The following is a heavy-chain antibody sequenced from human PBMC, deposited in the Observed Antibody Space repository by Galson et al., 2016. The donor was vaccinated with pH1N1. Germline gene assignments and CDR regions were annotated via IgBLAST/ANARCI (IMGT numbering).Heavy chain of an antibody. V-gene: IGHV5-51*01. J-gene: IGHJ4*02. CDR3: ARWGGEFYDFWSGSDDY. CDR1: GYTFTTYW. CDR2: IYPGDSVT. Sequence: QSGAEVKKPGESLKISCKGSGYTFTTYWIGWVRQMPGKGLEWMGIIYPGDSVTRYSPSFQGQVTISADKSISTAYLQWSSLKASGTAMYYCARWGGEFYDFWSGSDDYWGQGTPVSVSS. D-gene: IGHD3-3*01.